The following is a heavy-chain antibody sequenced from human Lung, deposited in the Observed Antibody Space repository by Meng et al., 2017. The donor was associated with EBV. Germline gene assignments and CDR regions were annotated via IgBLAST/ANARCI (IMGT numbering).Heavy chain of an antibody. Sequence: QVQLQESGPGLGKPSQTLSLTCTVSGGSISSGGFYWSWIRQHPGKGLEWIGYIYYSGSTYYNPSLRSRVAISIDTSKNQFSLKLTPVTTADTAVYFCARTNYGDYNWFDPWGQGTLVTVSS. D-gene: IGHD4-17*01. CDR2: IYYSGST. CDR3: ARTNYGDYNWFDP. J-gene: IGHJ5*02. CDR1: GGSISSGGFY. V-gene: IGHV4-31*03.